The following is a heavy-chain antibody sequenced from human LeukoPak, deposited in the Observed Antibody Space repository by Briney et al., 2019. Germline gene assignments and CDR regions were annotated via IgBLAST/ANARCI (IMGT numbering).Heavy chain of an antibody. J-gene: IGHJ5*02. CDR1: GFTFSSYA. Sequence: GGSLRLSCSASGFTFSSYAVHWVRQAPGKGLEYVSAISSNGGSTYYADSVKGRFTISRDNSKNTLYLQMSSLRAEDTAVYYCVKEDFNCSGGSCYSGSGYNWFDPWGQGTLVTVSS. CDR2: ISSNGGST. D-gene: IGHD2-15*01. V-gene: IGHV3-64D*06. CDR3: VKEDFNCSGGSCYSGSGYNWFDP.